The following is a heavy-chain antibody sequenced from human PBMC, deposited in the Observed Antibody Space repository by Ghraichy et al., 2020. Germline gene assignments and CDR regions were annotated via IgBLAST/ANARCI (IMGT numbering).Heavy chain of an antibody. CDR2: ISGNGDST. D-gene: IGHD3/OR15-3a*01. V-gene: IGHV3-23*01. J-gene: IGHJ4*02. CDR3: AKSQGDDFWTGYFYFDF. CDR1: EFTFSSYA. Sequence: GGSLRLSCAASEFTFSSYAMNWVRQAPGKGLEWVSVISGNGDSTYYADSVKGRFTISRENSKNTLYLQMNSLRVEDTAVYYCAKSQGDDFWTGYFYFDFWGQGTLVTVSS.